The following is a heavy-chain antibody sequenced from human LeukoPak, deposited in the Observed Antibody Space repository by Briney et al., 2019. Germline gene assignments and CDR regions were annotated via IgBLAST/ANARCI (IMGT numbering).Heavy chain of an antibody. Sequence: SETLSLTCTVSGGSISSGSYYWSWIRQPAGKGLEWIVRIYTSGSTNYDPSLKRRVTISVDTSKNQFSLKLSSVTDADTAVYYCARDRRITMVRGVSFIFDPWGQGTLVTVSS. CDR1: GGSISSGSYY. V-gene: IGHV4-61*02. J-gene: IGHJ5*02. CDR2: IYTSGST. CDR3: ARDRRITMVRGVSFIFDP. D-gene: IGHD3-10*01.